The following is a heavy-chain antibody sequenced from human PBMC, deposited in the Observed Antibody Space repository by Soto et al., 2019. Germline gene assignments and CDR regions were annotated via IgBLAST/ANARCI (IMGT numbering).Heavy chain of an antibody. J-gene: IGHJ3*02. CDR2: IYYSGST. D-gene: IGHD3-22*01. V-gene: IGHV4-31*03. Sequence: SETLSLTCTVSGGSISSGGYYWSWIRQHPGKGLEWIGYIYYSGSTYYNPSLKSRVTISVDTSKNQFSLKLSSVTAADTAVYYCARDRRVWYDSSDAFDIWGQGTMVTVSS. CDR3: ARDRRVWYDSSDAFDI. CDR1: GGSISSGGYY.